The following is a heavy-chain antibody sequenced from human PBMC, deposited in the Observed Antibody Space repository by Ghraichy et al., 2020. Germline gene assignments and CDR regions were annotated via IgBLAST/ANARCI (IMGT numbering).Heavy chain of an antibody. CDR3: ARASTVVRYFYYDGMDV. J-gene: IGHJ6*02. CDR2: ITSSSRTI. V-gene: IGHV3-48*02. D-gene: IGHD4-23*01. Sequence: ETPSLTCVGSGFTFSSYNMNWVRQAPGKSLEWVSYITSSSRTIAYADSVKGRFTISRDNAQNSLYLQMKSLRDEDTAVYYCARASTVVRYFYYDGMDVWGQGTTVTVSS. CDR1: GFTFSSYN.